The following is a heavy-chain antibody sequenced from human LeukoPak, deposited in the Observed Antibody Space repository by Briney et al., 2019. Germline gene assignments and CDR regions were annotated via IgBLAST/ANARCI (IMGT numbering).Heavy chain of an antibody. D-gene: IGHD2-15*01. CDR3: ARGYCSGGSCYSSYYYSYMDV. Sequence: SETLSLTCAVYGGSFSGYYWSWIRQPPGKGLEWIGEINHSGSTNYNPSLKSRVTISVDRSKNQFSLKLSSVTAADTAAYYCARGYCSGGSCYSSYYYSYMDVWGKGTTVTVSS. J-gene: IGHJ6*03. CDR2: INHSGST. CDR1: GGSFSGYY. V-gene: IGHV4-34*01.